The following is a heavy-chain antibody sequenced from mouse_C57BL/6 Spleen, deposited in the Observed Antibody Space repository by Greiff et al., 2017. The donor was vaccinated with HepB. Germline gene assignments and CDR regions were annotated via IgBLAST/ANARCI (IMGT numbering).Heavy chain of an antibody. CDR3: ARLWEYFDV. V-gene: IGHV1-26*01. D-gene: IGHD1-1*02. CDR2: INPNNGGT. J-gene: IGHJ1*03. Sequence: VQLQQSGPELVKPGASVKISCKASGYTFTDYYMNWVKQSHGKSLEWIGDINPNNGGTSYNQKFKGKATLTVDKSSSTAYMELRSLTSEDSAVYYCARLWEYFDVWGTGTTVTVSS. CDR1: GYTFTDYY.